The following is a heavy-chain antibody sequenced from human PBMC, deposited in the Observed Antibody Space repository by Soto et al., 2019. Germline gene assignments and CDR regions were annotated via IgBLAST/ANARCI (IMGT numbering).Heavy chain of an antibody. CDR2: ISGSGGST. Sequence: GGSLRLSCAASGFTFSSYAMSWVRQAPGKGLEWVSAISGSGGSTYYADSVKGRFTISRDNSKNTLYLQMNSLRAEDTAVYYCAKAPLGRGSTSCYFDYWGQGTLVTVSS. CDR1: GFTFSSYA. CDR3: AKAPLGRGSTSCYFDY. D-gene: IGHD2-2*01. V-gene: IGHV3-23*01. J-gene: IGHJ4*02.